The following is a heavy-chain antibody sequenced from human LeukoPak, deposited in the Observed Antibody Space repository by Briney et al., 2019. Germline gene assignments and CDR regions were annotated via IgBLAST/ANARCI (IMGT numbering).Heavy chain of an antibody. CDR2: MNPNSGNT. J-gene: IGHJ6*03. CDR3: ARGRTTVTTTIHYYYYMDV. CDR1: GYTFTSYD. Sequence: GASVKVSCKASGYTFTSYDINWVRQATGQGLEWMGWMNPNSGNTGYAQKFQGRVTITRNTSISTAYMELSSLRSEDTAVYYCARGRTTVTTTIHYYYYMDVWGKGTTVTVSS. D-gene: IGHD4-11*01. V-gene: IGHV1-8*03.